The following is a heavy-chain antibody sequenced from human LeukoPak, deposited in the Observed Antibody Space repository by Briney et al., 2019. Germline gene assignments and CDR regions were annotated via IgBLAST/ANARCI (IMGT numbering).Heavy chain of an antibody. CDR2: TYFRSKWYN. CDR3: ANFYLDT. Sequence: SQTLSLTCAISGDTVSSNSAAWNWLRQSPSRGLEWLGRTYFRSKWYNDYAESVKGRISINPDTSKNQFSLQLNSVNPEDTAVYYCANFYLDTWSQGSLVTVSS. CDR1: GDTVSSNSAA. V-gene: IGHV6-1*01. J-gene: IGHJ5*02. D-gene: IGHD2/OR15-2a*01.